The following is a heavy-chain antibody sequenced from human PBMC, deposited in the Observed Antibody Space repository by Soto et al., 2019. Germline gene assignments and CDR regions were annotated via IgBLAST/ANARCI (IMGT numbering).Heavy chain of an antibody. CDR3: ARDHNIDYGGNSYLDY. D-gene: IGHD4-17*01. Sequence: GGSLRLSCAASGFTFSRYTMHWVRQAPGKGLEWVAVLSEDGRTQYYADSVKGRFTISRDNSKNTLYVQMSSLRPDDTAAYYCARDHNIDYGGNSYLDYWGQGTLVTVSS. CDR1: GFTFSRYT. V-gene: IGHV3-30*04. CDR2: LSEDGRTQ. J-gene: IGHJ4*02.